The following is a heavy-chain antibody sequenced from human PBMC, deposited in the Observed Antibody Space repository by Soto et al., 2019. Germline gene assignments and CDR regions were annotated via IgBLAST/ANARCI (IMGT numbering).Heavy chain of an antibody. V-gene: IGHV4-31*03. CDR2: IYYSGST. J-gene: IGHJ4*02. CDR3: AREGNLGRWIQPLDS. CDR1: GGSIISGGYC. Sequence: SETLSLTCTVSGGSIISGGYCWSWIRQHPGKGLEWIGYIYYSGSTYYNPSLKSRVTISVDTSKNHFSLKLISVTTADTAVYFCAREGNLGRWIQPLDSWGQGTLVTVSS. D-gene: IGHD2-2*03.